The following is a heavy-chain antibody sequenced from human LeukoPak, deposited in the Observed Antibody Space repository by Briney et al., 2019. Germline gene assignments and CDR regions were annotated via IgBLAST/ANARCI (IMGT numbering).Heavy chain of an antibody. V-gene: IGHV4-4*07. D-gene: IGHD2-2*01. CDR3: ARHIVVVPAAIDPGMVGLDY. CDR1: GGSISSYY. CDR2: IYTSGST. Sequence: PSETLSLTCTVSGGSISSYYWSWIRQPAGKGLEWIGRIYTSGSTNYNPSLKSRVTMSVDTSKNQFSLKLSSVTAADTAVYYCARHIVVVPAAIDPGMVGLDYWGQGTLVTVSS. J-gene: IGHJ4*02.